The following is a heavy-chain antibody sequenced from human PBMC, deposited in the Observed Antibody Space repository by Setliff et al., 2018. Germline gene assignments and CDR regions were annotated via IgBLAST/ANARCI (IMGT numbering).Heavy chain of an antibody. CDR3: VRSSAPQVVLAADFDF. Sequence: ASVKVSCKASGETLTRYSIHWVRQAPGQRLEWIGYMDTGTGKKEYSQKFRDRVTMTIDTSATTVYMELQSLRSDDTAVYYCVRSSAPQVVLAADFDFWGQGTPVTVPQ. D-gene: IGHD6-19*01. J-gene: IGHJ4*02. CDR2: MDTGTGKK. V-gene: IGHV1-3*04. CDR1: GETLTRYS.